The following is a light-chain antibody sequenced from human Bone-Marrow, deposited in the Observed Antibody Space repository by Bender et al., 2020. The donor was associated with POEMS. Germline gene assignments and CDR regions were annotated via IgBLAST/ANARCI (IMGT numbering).Light chain of an antibody. J-gene: IGLJ2*01. Sequence: QSALTQPASVSGSPGQSITISCTGTSSDVGTYNFVSWYQQHPGKAPKLIIYGATKRPLGIPYRFSGSKSGNTASLTISGLQTEDEADYFCQSYAGNTTVIFGGGTKLTVL. CDR3: QSYAGNTTVI. CDR1: SSDVGTYNF. V-gene: IGLV2-23*01. CDR2: GAT.